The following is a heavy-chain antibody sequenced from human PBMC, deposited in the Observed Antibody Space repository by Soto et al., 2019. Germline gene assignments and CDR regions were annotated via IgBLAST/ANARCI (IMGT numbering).Heavy chain of an antibody. CDR2: IHHSVTT. J-gene: IGHJ4*02. V-gene: IGHV4-38-2*01. D-gene: IGHD4-17*01. CDR3: ARSLYGGNFDY. CDR1: ESSINSNYY. Sequence: SETLSLTCGASESSINSNYYWLWIRQPPGKGLEWIGAIHHSVTTYYTPSLKSRVTSSMDTSKNHFSLRLTSVTAADTAIYSCARSLYGGNFDYWGQGTPVTVSS.